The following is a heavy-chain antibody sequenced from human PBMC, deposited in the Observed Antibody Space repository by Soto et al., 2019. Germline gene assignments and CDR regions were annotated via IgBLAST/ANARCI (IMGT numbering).Heavy chain of an antibody. CDR1: GGSISSGGYS. J-gene: IGHJ4*02. CDR3: ATITIFGVVPNYFDY. D-gene: IGHD3-3*01. Sequence: SETLSLTCAVSGGSISSGGYSWSWIRQPPGKGLEWIGYIYYSGSTYYNPSLKSRVTISVDTSKNQFSLKLSSVTAADTAVYHCATITIFGVVPNYFDYWGQGTLVTVSS. CDR2: IYYSGST. V-gene: IGHV4-30-2*05.